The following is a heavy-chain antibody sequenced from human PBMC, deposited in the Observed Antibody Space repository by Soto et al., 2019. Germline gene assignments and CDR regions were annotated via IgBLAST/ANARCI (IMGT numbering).Heavy chain of an antibody. CDR1: GFTFSSYA. Sequence: GSLRLSCAASGFTFSSYAMHWVRQAPGKGLEWVAVISYDGSNKYYADSVKGRFTISRDNSKNTLYLQMNSLRAEDTAVYYCATSTYGDQEFDYWGQGTLVTVSS. J-gene: IGHJ4*02. CDR3: ATSTYGDQEFDY. D-gene: IGHD4-17*01. V-gene: IGHV3-30-3*01. CDR2: ISYDGSNK.